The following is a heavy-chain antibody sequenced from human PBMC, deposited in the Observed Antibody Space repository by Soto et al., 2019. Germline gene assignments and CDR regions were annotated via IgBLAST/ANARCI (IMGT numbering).Heavy chain of an antibody. CDR2: TYYRSRWYS. Sequence: SFSVPWIVSGETLSSNSVASHWFMQYPSRGLEWLGRTYYRSRWYSDYAVSVRSRIDINADTSKNQVSLQLNSVTPEDTAVYYCARSEEDSDHSCYGMEVWGPGTTVPVSS. CDR1: GETLSSNSVA. CDR3: ARSEEDSDHSCYGMEV. J-gene: IGHJ6*02. V-gene: IGHV6-1*01. D-gene: IGHD2-15*01.